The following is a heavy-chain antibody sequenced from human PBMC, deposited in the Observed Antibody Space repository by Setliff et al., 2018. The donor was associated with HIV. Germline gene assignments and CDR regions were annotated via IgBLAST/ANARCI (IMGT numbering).Heavy chain of an antibody. Sequence: ASVKVSCKSSGYRFSNHFIHWVRQAPGQGLEWMEVIDPTDGSTSFTQKFQGRVTVTRDTSTSTVYMELSGLKSEDTAMYYCARGKQMSRRSDTFDIWGQGTKVTVSS. V-gene: IGHV1-46*01. CDR3: ARGKQMSRRSDTFDI. D-gene: IGHD6-6*01. CDR1: GYRFSNHF. CDR2: IDPTDGST. J-gene: IGHJ3*02.